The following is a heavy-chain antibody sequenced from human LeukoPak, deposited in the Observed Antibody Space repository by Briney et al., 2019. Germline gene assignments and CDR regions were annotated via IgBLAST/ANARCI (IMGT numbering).Heavy chain of an antibody. CDR1: GFTFSDYY. J-gene: IGHJ4*02. CDR2: ISSSSYT. Sequence: PGGSLRLSCAASGFTFSDYYMSWIRQAPGKGLEWASYISSSSYTNYADSVKGRFTISRDNAKNSLYLQMNSLRAEDTAVYYCARHPRNYDILTGYLRYWGQGTLVTVSS. D-gene: IGHD3-9*01. V-gene: IGHV3-11*03. CDR3: ARHPRNYDILTGYLRY.